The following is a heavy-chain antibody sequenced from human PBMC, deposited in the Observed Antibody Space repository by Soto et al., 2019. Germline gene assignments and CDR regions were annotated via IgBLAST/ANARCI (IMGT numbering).Heavy chain of an antibody. D-gene: IGHD6-13*01. CDR3: ASPSTSIAAAGHNRNDAFDI. CDR2: MNPNSGNT. J-gene: IGHJ3*02. V-gene: IGHV1-8*01. Sequence: ASVNVSCKAPGYTFTSYDINWLRQANGQGLELMGWMNPNSGNTGYAQKFQGRVTMTRNTSISTAYMELSSLRSDDTAVYYCASPSTSIAAAGHNRNDAFDIWGQGTMVTVSS. CDR1: GYTFTSYD.